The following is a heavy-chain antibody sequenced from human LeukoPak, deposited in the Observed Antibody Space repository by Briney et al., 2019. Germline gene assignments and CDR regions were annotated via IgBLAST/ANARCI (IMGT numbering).Heavy chain of an antibody. D-gene: IGHD6-19*01. CDR2: MNPNSGNT. J-gene: IGHJ6*02. V-gene: IGHV1-8*01. CDR1: GYTLTSYD. CDR3: ARRTSSGWYYYYYGMDV. Sequence: GASVKVSCKASGYTLTSYDINWVRQATGQGLEWMGWMNPNSGNTGYAQKFQGRVTMTRNTSISTAYMELSSLRSEDTAVYYCARRTSSGWYYYYYGMDVWGQGTTVTVSS.